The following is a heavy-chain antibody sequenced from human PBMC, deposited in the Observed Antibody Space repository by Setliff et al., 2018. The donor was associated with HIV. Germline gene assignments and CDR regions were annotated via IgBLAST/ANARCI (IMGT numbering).Heavy chain of an antibody. CDR1: GGSISSTNYF. J-gene: IGHJ4*02. CDR2: IYYHGST. CDR3: ARRAANGLFDY. V-gene: IGHV4-39*02. Sequence: PSETLSLTCTVSGGSISSTNYFWGWIRQPPGKGLEWIGTIYYHGSTYYNPSLKSRVTISIDTSKNHFSLKLSSVTAADTAVYYCARRAANGLFDYWGQGTLVTVSS. D-gene: IGHD2-15*01.